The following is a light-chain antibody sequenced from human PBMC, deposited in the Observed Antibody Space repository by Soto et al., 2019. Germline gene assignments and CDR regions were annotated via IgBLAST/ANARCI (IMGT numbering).Light chain of an antibody. CDR3: QVWDSSAV. CDR1: KIGSKN. Sequence: SYELTQPLSVSVALGQTARITCGGNKIGSKNVQWYQQKPGQAPVLVIYRDFNRPSGIPERFSGSNSANTATLTISRAQAGDEADYYCQVWDSSAVFGTGTKATVL. V-gene: IGLV3-9*01. J-gene: IGLJ1*01. CDR2: RDF.